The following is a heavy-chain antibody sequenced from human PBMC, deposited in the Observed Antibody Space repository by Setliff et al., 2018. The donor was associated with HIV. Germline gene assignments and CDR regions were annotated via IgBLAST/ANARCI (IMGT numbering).Heavy chain of an antibody. Sequence: PSETLSLTCTVSGGSISSGSYYWGWIRQPPGKGLEWIGSIFYSGITYYNPSLKSRVTISVDTSKNQFSLNLTSVTAADTAVYYCARHDGMKAARRYNNDYMDVWGKGTTVTVSS. CDR3: ARHDGMKAARRYNNDYMDV. D-gene: IGHD6-6*01. CDR2: IFYSGIT. J-gene: IGHJ6*03. CDR1: GGSISSGSYY. V-gene: IGHV4-39*01.